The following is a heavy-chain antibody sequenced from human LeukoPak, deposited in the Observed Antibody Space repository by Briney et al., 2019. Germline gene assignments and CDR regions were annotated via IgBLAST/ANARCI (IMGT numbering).Heavy chain of an antibody. CDR3: ARIGGIAAAGTIDY. CDR1: GYSISGGYY. J-gene: IGHJ4*02. CDR2: IYHSGST. V-gene: IGHV4-38-2*02. Sequence: SETLSLTCTVSGYSISGGYYWGWIRQPPGKGLEWIGSIYHSGSTYYNPSLKSRVTISVDTSKNQFSLKLSSVTAADTAVYYCARIGGIAAAGTIDYWGQGTLVTVSS. D-gene: IGHD6-13*01.